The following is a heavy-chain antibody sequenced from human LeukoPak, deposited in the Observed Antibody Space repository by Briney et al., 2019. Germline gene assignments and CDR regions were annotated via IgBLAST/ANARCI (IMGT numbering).Heavy chain of an antibody. CDR1: GFTFTSYS. J-gene: IGHJ5*02. V-gene: IGHV3-48*02. CDR2: ITSSSSTI. Sequence: GGSLRLSCSASGFTFTSYSMNWVRQAPGKGLEWVSYITSSSSTIHYADSVKGRFIISRDNAKNSLYLQMNSLRDDDTAMYYCARRGPFGDGRFDRWGQGTLVTVSS. CDR3: ARRGPFGDGRFDR. D-gene: IGHD3-16*01.